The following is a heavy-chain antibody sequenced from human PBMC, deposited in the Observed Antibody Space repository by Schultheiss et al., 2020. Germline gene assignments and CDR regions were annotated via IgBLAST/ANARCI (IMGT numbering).Heavy chain of an antibody. Sequence: GGSLRLSCATSGFTFSRHWMEWVRQSPGKGLEFVSRIKSDGTYTDHGDFVKGRFTISRDNARGTLYLQMNSLRVEDSAVYYCVRDDDKYSVDSWGQGTLVTVSS. CDR1: GFTFSRHW. CDR2: IKSDGTYT. CDR3: VRDDDKYSVDS. D-gene: IGHD4-11*01. J-gene: IGHJ4*02. V-gene: IGHV3-74*01.